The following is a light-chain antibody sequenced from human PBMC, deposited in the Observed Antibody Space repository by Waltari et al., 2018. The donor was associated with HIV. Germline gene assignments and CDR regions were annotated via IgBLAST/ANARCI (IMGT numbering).Light chain of an antibody. J-gene: IGLJ2*01. CDR3: QAWDSSAVV. Sequence: SSELTQPPSVSVSPGQTASITCSGDKLGDKYVGWYQQKPGQSPLLVIYQDNMRPSGIPERFSGSNSGNTATLTISGTQAMDEADYYCQAWDSSAVVFGGGTKLTGL. V-gene: IGLV3-1*01. CDR2: QDN. CDR1: KLGDKY.